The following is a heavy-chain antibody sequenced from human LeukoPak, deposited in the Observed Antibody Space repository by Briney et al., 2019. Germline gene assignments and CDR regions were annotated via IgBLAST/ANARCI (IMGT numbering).Heavy chain of an antibody. CDR3: TREYGFMTTVFHAFDI. J-gene: IGHJ3*02. Sequence: GSLRLSCAASGFTFSSYAMSWVRQAPGKGLEWIGEINHSGSTNYNPSLKSRVTISVDTSKNQFSLKLSSVTAADTAIYYCTREYGFMTTVFHAFDIWGQGTMVTVSS. V-gene: IGHV4-34*01. CDR2: INHSGST. D-gene: IGHD4-17*01. CDR1: GFTFSSYA.